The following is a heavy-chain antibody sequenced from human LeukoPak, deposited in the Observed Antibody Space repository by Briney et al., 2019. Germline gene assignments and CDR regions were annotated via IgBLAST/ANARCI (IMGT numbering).Heavy chain of an antibody. CDR2: MNPNSGNT. Sequence: GASVKVSCKASGYTFTSYDINWVRQATGQGLEWMGWMNPNSGNTGYAQKFQGRVTMTRNTSISTAYMELSSLRSEDTAVYYCARALKYYHDITGWFDPWGQGTLVTVSS. V-gene: IGHV1-8*01. CDR3: ARALKYYHDITGWFDP. CDR1: GYTFTSYD. J-gene: IGHJ5*02. D-gene: IGHD3-22*01.